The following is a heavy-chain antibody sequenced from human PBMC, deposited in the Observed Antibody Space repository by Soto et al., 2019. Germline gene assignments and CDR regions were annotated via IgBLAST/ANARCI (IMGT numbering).Heavy chain of an antibody. V-gene: IGHV3-9*01. J-gene: IGHJ6*02. CDR1: GFTFSDYA. Sequence: EVQLVESGGGLVQPGRPLRLSCAASGFTFSDYARHWVRLAPGKGLEWVSGISLNGGSIGYADSVKGRFTISRDNAKNSLYLQMNSLSSEDTALYYCVKDKNRGGLLQYYYGMDVWGQGTTVTVSS. D-gene: IGHD5-18*01. CDR2: ISLNGGSI. CDR3: VKDKNRGGLLQYYYGMDV.